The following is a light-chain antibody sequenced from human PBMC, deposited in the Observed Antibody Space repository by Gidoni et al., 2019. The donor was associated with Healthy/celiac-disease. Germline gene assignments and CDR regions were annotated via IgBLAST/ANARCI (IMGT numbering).Light chain of an antibody. CDR2: DNN. CDR1: SSNIGNNY. V-gene: IGLV1-51*01. CDR3: GTWDSSLSVWV. Sequence: QSVLTQPPSVSAAPGQKVTISCSGSSSNIGNNYVSWYQQLPRTAPKLLIYDNNKPPSGIPDRFSGSKSGTSATLGITGLQTGDEADYYCGTWDSSLSVWVFGGGTKLTVL. J-gene: IGLJ3*02.